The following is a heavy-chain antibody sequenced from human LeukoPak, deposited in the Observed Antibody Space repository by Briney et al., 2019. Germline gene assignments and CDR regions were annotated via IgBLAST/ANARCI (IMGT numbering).Heavy chain of an antibody. J-gene: IGHJ4*02. CDR2: ISSSGSST. D-gene: IGHD1-26*01. CDR1: GFTFNNYE. Sequence: GGSLRLSCAASGFTFNNYEMTWVRQAPAKGLEWVSYISSSGSSTYYADSVKGRFTISRDNTKNSLYLQMNSLRAEDTAVYYCARGGVGVHFDYWGQGTLVTVSS. V-gene: IGHV3-48*03. CDR3: ARGGVGVHFDY.